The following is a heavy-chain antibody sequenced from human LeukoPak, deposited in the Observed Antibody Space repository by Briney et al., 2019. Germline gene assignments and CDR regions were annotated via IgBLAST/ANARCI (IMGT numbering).Heavy chain of an antibody. J-gene: IGHJ4*02. CDR1: GXTVSSDY. D-gene: IGHD2-15*01. CDR3: ARLLPASRHYFDY. V-gene: IGHV3-53*01. Sequence: QPGGSLRLSCAASGXTVSSDYLAWVRQAPGKGLEWISVIYGGGSTYHADSVKGRFTISRDSSKDVLYLHMHYLAVEDTAVYYCARLLPASRHYFDYWGQGTLVSVSS. CDR2: IYGGGST.